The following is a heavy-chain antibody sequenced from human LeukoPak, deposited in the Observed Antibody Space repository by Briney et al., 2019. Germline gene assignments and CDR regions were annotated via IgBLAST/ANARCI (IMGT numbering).Heavy chain of an antibody. V-gene: IGHV3-30-3*01. CDR1: RFTFSNYP. Sequence: TGGSLRPSCAASRFTFSNYPMHWVRQAPGKGLEWVALLSYDGSNEYYADSVKGRFTISRDNSKNTLYLQMNSLGAEDTAVYSCARGYCTSSSCYNDYWGQGTLVTVSS. J-gene: IGHJ4*02. CDR3: ARGYCTSSSCYNDY. D-gene: IGHD2-2*02. CDR2: LSYDGSNE.